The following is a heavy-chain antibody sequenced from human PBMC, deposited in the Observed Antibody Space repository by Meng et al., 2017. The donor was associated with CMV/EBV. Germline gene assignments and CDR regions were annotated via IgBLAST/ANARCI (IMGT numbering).Heavy chain of an antibody. CDR3: ARDGHDSSGYNFDY. D-gene: IGHD3-22*01. Sequence: CGSISRIRSSWRWIRQPPGKGLSLIGRILYSAHTYYNPSLKSRVTISVDTSKNQFSLKLSSVTAADTAVYYCARDGHDSSGYNFDYWGQGTLVTVSS. CDR2: ILYSAHT. J-gene: IGHJ4*02. CDR1: CGSISRIRSS. V-gene: IGHV4-39*07.